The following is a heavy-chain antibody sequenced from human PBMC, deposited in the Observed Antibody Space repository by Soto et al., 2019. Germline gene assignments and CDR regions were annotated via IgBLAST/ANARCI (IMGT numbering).Heavy chain of an antibody. J-gene: IGHJ4*02. D-gene: IGHD2-2*01. CDR3: ARAVVVQSRAAFDY. CDR2: IYHSGST. Sequence: QLQLQESGSGLVKPSQTLSLTCAVSGGSISSGGYSWSWIRQPPGKGLEWIGYIYHSGSTYYNPHIKSRVAISVDRCKNQVSLKLSSVTAADTAVYYCARAVVVQSRAAFDYWGQGTLVTVSS. V-gene: IGHV4-30-2*01. CDR1: GGSISSGGYS.